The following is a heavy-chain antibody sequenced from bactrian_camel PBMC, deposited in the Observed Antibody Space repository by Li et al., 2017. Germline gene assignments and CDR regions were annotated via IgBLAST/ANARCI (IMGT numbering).Heavy chain of an antibody. Sequence: HVQLVESGGGSVQPGGSLRLSCSASGHTYCMAWFRQAPGKERERVAGIEHDGGAVYGDWVKGRFTVSRDSAKNTAYLQMNSLRPEDTAMYYCTQGGTVVGRRGQGTQVTVS. CDR1: GHTYC. D-gene: IGHD2*01. V-gene: IGHV3S53*01. J-gene: IGHJ4*01. CDR2: IEHDGGA.